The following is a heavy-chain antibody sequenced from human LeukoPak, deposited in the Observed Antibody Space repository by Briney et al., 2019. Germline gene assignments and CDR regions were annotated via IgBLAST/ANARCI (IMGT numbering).Heavy chain of an antibody. D-gene: IGHD6-19*01. Sequence: GGSLRLSCAASGFTFSSYAMHWVRQAPGKGLEWVAVISYDGSNKYYADSVKGRFTISRDNSKNTLYLQMNSLRAEDTAVYYCARVDMVGINSSGNFDYWGQGTLVTVSS. CDR2: ISYDGSNK. J-gene: IGHJ4*02. CDR1: GFTFSSYA. V-gene: IGHV3-30-3*01. CDR3: ARVDMVGINSSGNFDY.